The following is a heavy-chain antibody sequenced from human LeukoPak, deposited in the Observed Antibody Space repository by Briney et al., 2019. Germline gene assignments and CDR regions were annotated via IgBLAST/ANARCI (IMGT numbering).Heavy chain of an antibody. CDR2: IYTSGST. Sequence: SETLSLTCTVSGGSISSGSYYWSWIRQPAGKGLEWIGRIYTSGSTNYNPSLKSRVTISVDTSKNQFSLKLSSVTAADTAVYYCARSGWYSPFDYWGQGTLVTVSS. J-gene: IGHJ4*02. D-gene: IGHD2-15*01. CDR1: GGSISSGSYY. V-gene: IGHV4-61*02. CDR3: ARSGWYSPFDY.